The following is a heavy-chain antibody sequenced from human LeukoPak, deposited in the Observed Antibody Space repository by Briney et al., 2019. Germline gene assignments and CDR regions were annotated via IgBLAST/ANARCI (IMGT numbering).Heavy chain of an antibody. J-gene: IGHJ6*03. CDR2: IYSGGST. Sequence: PGGSLRLSCAASGFTFSFNYMSWVRQAPGKGLEWISVIYSGGSTYYADSVKGGFTISRDDSKNTLYLQMNSLRAEDTAIYYCARAQWRTYSYYYMDVWGKGTTVTVSS. V-gene: IGHV3-53*01. D-gene: IGHD6-19*01. CDR1: GFTFSFNY. CDR3: ARAQWRTYSYYYMDV.